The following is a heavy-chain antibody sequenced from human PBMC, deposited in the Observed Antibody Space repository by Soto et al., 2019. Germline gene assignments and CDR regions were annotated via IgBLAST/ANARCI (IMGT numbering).Heavy chain of an antibody. CDR1: GFTFSSYS. D-gene: IGHD1-20*01. CDR3: ARDVLYNWNGEGYFDY. J-gene: IGHJ4*02. CDR2: ISSSSSYI. V-gene: IGHV3-21*01. Sequence: GGSLRLSCAASGFTFSSYSMNWVRQAPGKGLEWVSSISSSSSYIYYADSVKGRFTISRDNAKNSLYLQMNSLRAEDTAVYYCARDVLYNWNGEGYFDYWGQGTLVTVSS.